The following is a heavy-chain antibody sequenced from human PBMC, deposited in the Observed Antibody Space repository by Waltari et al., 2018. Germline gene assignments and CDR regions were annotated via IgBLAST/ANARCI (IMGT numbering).Heavy chain of an antibody. CDR3: ARGRVGYCSSTSCYVRYYYYGMDV. V-gene: IGHV1-46*01. Sequence: QVQLVQSGAEVKKPGASVKVSCKASGYTFTSYYMHWVRQAPGQGLEWMGIINPSGGSTSYDQKFQGRGTMTRETSTSTVYMGLSSLRSEDTAVYYCARGRVGYCSSTSCYVRYYYYGMDVWGQGTTVTVSS. CDR1: GYTFTSYY. D-gene: IGHD2-2*01. CDR2: INPSGGST. J-gene: IGHJ6*02.